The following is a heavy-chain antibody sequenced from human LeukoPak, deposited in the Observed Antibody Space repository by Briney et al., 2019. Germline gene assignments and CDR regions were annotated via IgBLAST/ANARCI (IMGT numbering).Heavy chain of an antibody. CDR1: GGSISSYY. V-gene: IGHV4-59*12. J-gene: IGHJ4*02. Sequence: PSETLSLTCTVSGGSISSYYWTWIRQPPGEGLEWIGYIYYSGSTYYNPSLKSRVTISLDTSKNQFSLKLSSVTAADTAVYYCARGDAYYFDYWGQGTLVTVSS. CDR3: ARGDAYYFDY. CDR2: IYYSGST. D-gene: IGHD5-24*01.